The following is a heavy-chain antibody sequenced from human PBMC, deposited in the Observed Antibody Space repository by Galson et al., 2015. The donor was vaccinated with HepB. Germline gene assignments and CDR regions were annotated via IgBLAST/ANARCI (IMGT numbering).Heavy chain of an antibody. J-gene: IGHJ6*02. CDR3: PRVLNALSYQMDV. Sequence: LSLTCTVSGGSISGYYWTWVRQPPGKGLEWIGNIFYSGTTNYSPSLKSRVTISKDTSRNQLSLKVGSVTAADTAVHYCPRVLNALSYQMDVWGQGTTVTVSS. CDR1: GGSISGYY. D-gene: IGHD1-26*01. CDR2: IFYSGTT. V-gene: IGHV4-59*01.